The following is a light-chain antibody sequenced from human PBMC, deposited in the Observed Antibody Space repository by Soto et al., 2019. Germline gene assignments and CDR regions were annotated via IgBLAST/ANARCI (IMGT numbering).Light chain of an antibody. CDR3: QQYGSSPFT. V-gene: IGKV3-20*01. CDR1: QSISSSF. Sequence: EIVLTQSPGTLSLSPGESATLSYRASQSISSSFFAWYQHKPGQAPRLLIYGTSNRATGIPDRFSGSGSGTDFTLTISRLEPEDFAVYYCQQYGSSPFTFGPGTKVDIK. J-gene: IGKJ3*01. CDR2: GTS.